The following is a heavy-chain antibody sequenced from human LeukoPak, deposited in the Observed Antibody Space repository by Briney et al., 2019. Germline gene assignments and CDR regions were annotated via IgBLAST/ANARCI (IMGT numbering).Heavy chain of an antibody. CDR3: ARTRTQVSYRGLDY. CDR1: GFTLSTYY. V-gene: IGHV3-7*01. CDR2: IRRDGSEE. D-gene: IGHD1-14*01. J-gene: IGHJ4*02. Sequence: GGSLRLSCAASGFTLSTYYMSWVRQAPGKGLEWVANIRRDGSEEYYVDSVKGRFTISRDNAKNSLYLQMSGLRAEDTAVYYCARTRTQVSYRGLDYWGQGTLVTVSS.